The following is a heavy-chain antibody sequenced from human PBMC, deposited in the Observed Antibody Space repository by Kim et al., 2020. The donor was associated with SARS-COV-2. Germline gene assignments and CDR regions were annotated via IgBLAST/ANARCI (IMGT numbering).Heavy chain of an antibody. D-gene: IGHD6-19*01. CDR1: GGSISSSSYY. V-gene: IGHV4-39*01. J-gene: IGHJ4*02. CDR2: IYYSGST. Sequence: SETLSLTCTVSGGSISSSSYYWGWIRQPPGKGLEWIGSIYYSGSTYYNPSLKSRVTISVDTSKNQFSLKLSSVTAADTAVYYCASANIAVALWGQGTLVTVSS. CDR3: ASANIAVAL.